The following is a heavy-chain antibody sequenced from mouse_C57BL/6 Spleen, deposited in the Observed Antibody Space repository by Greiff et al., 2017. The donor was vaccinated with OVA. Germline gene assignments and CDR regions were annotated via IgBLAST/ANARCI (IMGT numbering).Heavy chain of an antibody. J-gene: IGHJ2*01. CDR3: ARGGIYYNYPFDY. CDR1: GFNIKDYY. D-gene: IGHD2-4*01. Sequence: EVQLQQSGAELVKPGASVKLSCTASGFNIKDYYMHWVKQRTEQGLEWIGRIDPEDGETKYAPKFQGKATITADTSSNTAYLQISSLTSEDTAVYYCARGGIYYNYPFDYRGQGTTLTVSS. V-gene: IGHV14-2*01. CDR2: IDPEDGET.